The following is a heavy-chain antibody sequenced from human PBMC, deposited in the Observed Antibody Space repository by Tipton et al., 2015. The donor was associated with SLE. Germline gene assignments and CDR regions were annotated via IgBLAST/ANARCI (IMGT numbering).Heavy chain of an antibody. V-gene: IGHV4-39*07. Sequence: GLVKPSETLSLTCTVSGGSISSSSYYWGWIRQPPGKGLGWIGSIYYSGSPYYNPSLKSRVTISVDTSKNQFSLKLSSVTAADTAVYYCAGHPSPHPGPFDYWGQGTLVTVSS. CDR2: IYYSGSP. CDR1: GGSISSSSYY. J-gene: IGHJ4*02. CDR3: AGHPSPHPGPFDY.